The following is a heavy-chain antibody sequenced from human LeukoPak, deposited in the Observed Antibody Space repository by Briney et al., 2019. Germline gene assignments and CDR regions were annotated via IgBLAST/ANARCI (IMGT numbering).Heavy chain of an antibody. CDR1: GYSFTSYW. Sequence: GESLKISCKGSGYSFTSYWIGWVRQMPGKGLEWMAIIYPGDSDTRYSPSFQGQVTISADKSVNTAYLQWNSLKSSDTAMYYCARHLGGDGYYSLDDAFDIWGQGTMVTVSS. CDR2: IYPGDSDT. J-gene: IGHJ3*02. D-gene: IGHD3-22*01. V-gene: IGHV5-51*01. CDR3: ARHLGGDGYYSLDDAFDI.